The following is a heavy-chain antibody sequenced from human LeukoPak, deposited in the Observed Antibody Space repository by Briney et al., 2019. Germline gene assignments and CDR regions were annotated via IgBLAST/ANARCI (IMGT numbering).Heavy chain of an antibody. CDR2: IYSGGST. Sequence: PGGSLRLSCAASGFTVSSNYMSWVRQAPGKWLEWVSVIYSGGSTYYADSVKGRFTISRDNSKNTLYLQMNSLRAEDTAVYYCARPSGYELYFDYWGQGTLVTVSS. CDR3: ARPSGYELYFDY. V-gene: IGHV3-53*01. D-gene: IGHD5-12*01. CDR1: GFTVSSNY. J-gene: IGHJ4*02.